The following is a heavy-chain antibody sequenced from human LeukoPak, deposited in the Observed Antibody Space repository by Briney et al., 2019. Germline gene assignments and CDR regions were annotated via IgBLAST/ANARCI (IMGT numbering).Heavy chain of an antibody. D-gene: IGHD3-10*01. CDR2: ISAYNGNT. CDR1: GYTFTSYG. V-gene: IGHV1-18*01. CDR3: AREGSGSYYVYYYYGMDV. Sequence: ASVKVSCKASGYTFTSYGIRWVRQAPGQGLEWMGWISAYNGNTNYAQKLQGRVTMTTDTSTSTAYMELRSLRSDDTAVYYCAREGSGSYYVYYYYGMDVWGQGTTVTVSS. J-gene: IGHJ6*02.